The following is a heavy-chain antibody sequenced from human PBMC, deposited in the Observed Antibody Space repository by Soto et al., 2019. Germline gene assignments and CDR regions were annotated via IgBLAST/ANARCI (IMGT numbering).Heavy chain of an antibody. V-gene: IGHV4-31*03. D-gene: IGHD6-13*01. CDR3: ARVSATGTRWFDP. CDR1: GGSISSGAYY. J-gene: IGHJ5*02. CDR2: ISHRGTA. Sequence: SETLSLSCTVSGGSISSGAYYWGWIRQHPGKGLEWIGYISHRGTAYYTPSLKSRVSLSVDPSKSQFSLNVTSLTAADTAVYYCARVSATGTRWFDPWGPGTLVTVSS.